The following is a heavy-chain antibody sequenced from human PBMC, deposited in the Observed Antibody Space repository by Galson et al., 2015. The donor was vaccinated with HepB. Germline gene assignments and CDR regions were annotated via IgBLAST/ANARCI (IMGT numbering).Heavy chain of an antibody. V-gene: IGHV3-15*01. CDR3: TTDPGRVGAVAAMGGY. D-gene: IGHD6-19*01. J-gene: IGHJ4*02. Sequence: SLRLSCAASGFTFSNAWMSWVRQAPGKGLEWVGRIKSKTDGGTTDYAAPVKGRFTISRDDSKNTLYLQMNSLKTEDTAVYYCTTDPGRVGAVAAMGGYWGQGTLVTVSS. CDR1: GFTFSNAW. CDR2: IKSKTDGGTT.